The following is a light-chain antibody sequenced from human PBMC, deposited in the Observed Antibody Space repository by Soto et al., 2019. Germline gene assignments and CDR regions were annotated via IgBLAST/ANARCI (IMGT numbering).Light chain of an antibody. J-gene: IGLJ2*01. V-gene: IGLV2-11*01. CDR2: DVS. Sequence: QSALTQPRSVSGSPGQSVTISCTGTKSDLGAYNYVSWFQQHPGKTPKLIIFDVSARPSGVPDRFSGSKSGNTASLTISGLQADDEADYYCCSYAGTYSPVLGGGTKLTVL. CDR3: CSYAGTYSPV. CDR1: KSDLGAYNY.